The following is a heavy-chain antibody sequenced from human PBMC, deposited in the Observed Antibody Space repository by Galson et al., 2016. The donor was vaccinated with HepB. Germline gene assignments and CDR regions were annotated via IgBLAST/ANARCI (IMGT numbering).Heavy chain of an antibody. J-gene: IGHJ6*02. CDR1: GASISGYY. Sequence: ETLSLTCPVSGASISGYYLSWIRQPPGKGLEWIGYIYYSGRTNYNPSLKSRVAISVDTSKNQFSLKLSSVTAADTAVYYCARDDSGGWYGFHYGMDVWGQGTTVTVSS. CDR3: ARDDSGGWYGFHYGMDV. D-gene: IGHD6-19*01. CDR2: IYYSGRT. V-gene: IGHV4-59*01.